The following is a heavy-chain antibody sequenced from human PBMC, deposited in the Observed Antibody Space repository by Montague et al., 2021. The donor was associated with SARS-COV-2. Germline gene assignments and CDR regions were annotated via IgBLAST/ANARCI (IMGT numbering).Heavy chain of an antibody. CDR1: GFTFDDYG. V-gene: IGHV3-20*04. CDR3: AGWFGELLWADTFDI. J-gene: IGHJ3*02. Sequence: SLRLSCATSGFTFDDYGMSWVRHAPGKGLEWVTGITWNGGGTGYADSVKGRFGISRASAKNSLHLQMNNLRAEDTALYYCAGWFGELLWADTFDIWGQGTMVTVS. D-gene: IGHD3-10*01. CDR2: ITWNGGGT.